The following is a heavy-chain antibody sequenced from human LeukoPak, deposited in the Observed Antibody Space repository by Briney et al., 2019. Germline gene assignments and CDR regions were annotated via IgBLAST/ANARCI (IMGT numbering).Heavy chain of an antibody. Sequence: PSETLSLTCGVYGGSFSGFYWNWIRQPPGKGLEGIGEINHSGTTNYNPSLKSRVTISVDTSKNQVSLNQHSVTAADTAEYYCARGQYYDSSGNYYFHYWGQGTLVTVSS. D-gene: IGHD3-22*01. CDR1: GGSFSGFY. CDR2: INHSGTT. V-gene: IGHV4-34*01. J-gene: IGHJ4*02. CDR3: ARGQYYDSSGNYYFHY.